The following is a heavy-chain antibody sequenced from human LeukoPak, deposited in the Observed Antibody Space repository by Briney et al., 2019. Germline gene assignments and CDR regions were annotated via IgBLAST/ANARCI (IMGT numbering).Heavy chain of an antibody. D-gene: IGHD2-2*02. V-gene: IGHV1-69*04. CDR3: ARARGGKDIVVVPAAIEFDP. CDR1: GGTFSSYA. J-gene: IGHJ5*02. Sequence: GASVKVSCKASGGTFSSYAISWVRQAPGQGLEWMGRIIPILGIANYAQKFQGRVTITADKSTSTAYMELSSLRSEDTAVYYCARARGGKDIVVVPAAIEFDPWGQGTLVTVSS. CDR2: IIPILGIA.